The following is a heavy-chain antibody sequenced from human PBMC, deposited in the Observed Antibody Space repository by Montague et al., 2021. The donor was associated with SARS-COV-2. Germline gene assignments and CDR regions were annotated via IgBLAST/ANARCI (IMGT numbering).Heavy chain of an antibody. CDR1: GFTFSSYV. J-gene: IGHJ6*02. V-gene: IGHV3-30-3*01. CDR3: ARDREITMVRGAPLYGMDV. Sequence: SLRLSCAASGFTFSSYVMHWVRQAPGKGLEWVAVISYDGSNKYYADSVKGRFTISRDNSKNTLYLQMNSLRAEDTAVYYCARDREITMVRGAPLYGMDVWGQGTTVTVSS. CDR2: ISYDGSNK. D-gene: IGHD3-10*01.